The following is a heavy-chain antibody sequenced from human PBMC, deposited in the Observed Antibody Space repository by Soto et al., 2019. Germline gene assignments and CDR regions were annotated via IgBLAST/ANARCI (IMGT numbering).Heavy chain of an antibody. CDR2: IWYDGSNK. V-gene: IGHV3-33*01. D-gene: IGHD1-26*01. Sequence: QVQLVESGGGVVQPGRSLRLSCAASGFTFSSYGMHWVLQAPGKGLERVAVIWYDGSNKYYADSVNGRFTISRDNSKNTLYLQMNSLRAEDTAVYYCASMSGSYYGFDYWGQGTLVTVSS. CDR1: GFTFSSYG. J-gene: IGHJ4*02. CDR3: ASMSGSYYGFDY.